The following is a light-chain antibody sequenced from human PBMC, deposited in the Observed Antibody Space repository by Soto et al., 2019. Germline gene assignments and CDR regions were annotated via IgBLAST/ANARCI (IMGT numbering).Light chain of an antibody. CDR3: QQYNSYPRT. V-gene: IGKV1-5*03. Sequence: DIQMTQSPSTLSASVGDRVTITCRASQSISSWLAWYQQKPGKAPKLLIYKASSLESGVPSRFSGSGSGTEFTLTIRSLQPDDFATYSCQQYNSYPRTFGQGTKVEIK. J-gene: IGKJ1*01. CDR2: KAS. CDR1: QSISSW.